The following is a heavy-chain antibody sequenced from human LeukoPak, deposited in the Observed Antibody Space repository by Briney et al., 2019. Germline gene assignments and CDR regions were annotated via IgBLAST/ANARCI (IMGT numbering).Heavy chain of an antibody. J-gene: IGHJ1*01. V-gene: IGHV3-53*01. CDR3: VREREGSNSEH. Sequence: GGSLRLSCEASGFTFSSYWMSWVRQAPGMGLEWVSTIYSDGNTYYPDSVKGRFTISRDGSKNTLYLQLNSLRTEDTAIYYCVREREGSNSEHWGQGTLVTVSS. D-gene: IGHD1-26*01. CDR2: IYSDGNT. CDR1: GFTFSSYW.